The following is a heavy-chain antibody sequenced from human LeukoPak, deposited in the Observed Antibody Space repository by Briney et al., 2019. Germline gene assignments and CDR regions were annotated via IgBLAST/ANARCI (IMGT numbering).Heavy chain of an antibody. V-gene: IGHV4-34*01. CDR3: ARSGYYDFWSVSY. CDR2: INHSGSN. Sequence: PSETLSLTCAVYGGSFSGYYWSWTRQPPGMGLEWLGEINHSGSNNYNPSLKSRVTISVDTSKKQFSLKLSSVTAADTAVYYCARSGYYDFWSVSYWGQGTLFTVSS. CDR1: GGSFSGYY. D-gene: IGHD3-3*01. J-gene: IGHJ4*02.